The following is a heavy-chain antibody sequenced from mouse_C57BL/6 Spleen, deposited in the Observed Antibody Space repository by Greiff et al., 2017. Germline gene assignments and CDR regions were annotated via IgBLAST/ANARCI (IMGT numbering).Heavy chain of an antibody. V-gene: IGHV10-3*01. CDR3: VRDRGYGSTLTGYFDV. CDR2: IRSKSSNYAT. Sequence: EVQGVESGGGLVQPKGSLKLSCAASGFTFNTYAMHWVRQAPGTGLEWVARIRSKSSNYATYYADSVKDRFTISRDDSQSMLYLQMNNLKTEDTAMYYCVRDRGYGSTLTGYFDVWGTGTTVTVSS. D-gene: IGHD1-1*01. J-gene: IGHJ1*03. CDR1: GFTFNTYA.